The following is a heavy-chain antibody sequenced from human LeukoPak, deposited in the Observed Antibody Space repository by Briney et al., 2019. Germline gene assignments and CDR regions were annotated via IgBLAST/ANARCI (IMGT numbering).Heavy chain of an antibody. CDR3: ARRRGSGRYSGWFDP. Sequence: ASVKVSCKASGGTFSSYAISWVRQAPGQGLEWMGGIIPIFGTANYAQKFQGRVTITADESTSTAYMELSSLRSEDTAVYYCARRRGSGRYSGWFDPWGQGTLVTVSS. J-gene: IGHJ5*02. CDR1: GGTFSSYA. D-gene: IGHD6-19*01. CDR2: IIPIFGTA. V-gene: IGHV1-69*13.